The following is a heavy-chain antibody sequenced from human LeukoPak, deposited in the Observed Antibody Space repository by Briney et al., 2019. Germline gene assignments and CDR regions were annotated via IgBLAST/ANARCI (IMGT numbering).Heavy chain of an antibody. CDR1: GFTFSDYA. CDR2: ISAYGDAT. D-gene: IGHD2-2*01. CDR3: AKAGCTRPTCYRNC. V-gene: IGHV3-23*01. Sequence: GGSLRLSCAASGFTFSDYAMSWVRQAPGKGLEWVSTISAYGDATYYADSVKGRFTFSRDNSKNTLYLQMNSLRVGDTAVYYCAKAGCTRPTCYRNCWGQGALVTVSS. J-gene: IGHJ4*02.